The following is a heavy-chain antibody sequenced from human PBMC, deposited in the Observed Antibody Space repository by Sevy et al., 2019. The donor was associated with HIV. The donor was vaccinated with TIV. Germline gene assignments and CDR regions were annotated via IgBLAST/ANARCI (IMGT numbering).Heavy chain of an antibody. D-gene: IGHD1-7*01. V-gene: IGHV3-73*01. CDR1: GFTFSGSA. CDR3: KTGTNTYYYGMDV. Sequence: GGSLRLSCAASGFTFSGSAMLWVRQASGKGLEWVGRIRSKANSYATAYAASVKGRFTISRDDSKNTAYLQMNSLKTEDTAVYYCKTGTNTYYYGMDVWGQGTTVTVSS. CDR2: IRSKANSYAT. J-gene: IGHJ6*02.